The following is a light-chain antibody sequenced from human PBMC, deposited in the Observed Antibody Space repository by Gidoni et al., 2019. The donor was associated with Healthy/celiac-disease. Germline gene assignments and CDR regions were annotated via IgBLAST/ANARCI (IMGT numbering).Light chain of an antibody. V-gene: IGKV3-20*01. Sequence: ESVLTQSPGTLSLSPGERATLSCRASQSVSSSYLAGYQQKPVQAPRLLLYGASSRATGIPDRFSGSGSGTDFTLTISRLEPEDFAVYYCQQYGSSPLFTFGPGTKVDIK. J-gene: IGKJ3*01. CDR3: QQYGSSPLFT. CDR2: GAS. CDR1: QSVSSSY.